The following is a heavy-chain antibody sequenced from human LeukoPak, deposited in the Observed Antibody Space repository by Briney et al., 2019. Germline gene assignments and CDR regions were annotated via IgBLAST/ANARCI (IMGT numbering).Heavy chain of an antibody. D-gene: IGHD3-16*02. Sequence: SETLSLTCTVSGGSISSADDYWSWIRQPPGKGLEWIGYIFYTGSTYYNPSLRSRVAMSLDTSKNQFSLKLTSVTAADTAVYYCAVLRLGDLSSCYFDYWGQGTLVTVSS. V-gene: IGHV4-30-4*01. CDR3: AVLRLGDLSSCYFDY. CDR1: GGSISSADDY. J-gene: IGHJ4*03. CDR2: IFYTGST.